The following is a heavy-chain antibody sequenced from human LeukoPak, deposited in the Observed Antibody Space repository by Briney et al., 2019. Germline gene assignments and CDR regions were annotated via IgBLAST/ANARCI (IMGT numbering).Heavy chain of an antibody. D-gene: IGHD3-22*01. J-gene: IGHJ3*02. V-gene: IGHV3-23*01. Sequence: GGSLRLSCAASGFTFSSYAMSWVRQAPGKGLEWVSAISGSGGSTYYADSVKGRFTISSDNSKNTLYLQMNSLRAEDTAVYYCAKDPNYYDSSGYYHDAFDIWGQGTMVTVSS. CDR1: GFTFSSYA. CDR2: ISGSGGST. CDR3: AKDPNYYDSSGYYHDAFDI.